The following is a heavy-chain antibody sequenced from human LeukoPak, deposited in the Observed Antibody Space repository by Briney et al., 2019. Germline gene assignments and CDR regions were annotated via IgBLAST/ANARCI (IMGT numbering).Heavy chain of an antibody. Sequence: GGSLRLSCEASGFTFSAYAMTWVRQAPGKGLEWVSSIGSDNKPHYSESVKGRFAISRDNSKNTLFLQLNGLRAEDTALYYCARDLYASGSYDYWGQGTLVTVAS. J-gene: IGHJ4*02. CDR3: ARDLYASGSYDY. V-gene: IGHV3-23*01. D-gene: IGHD3-10*01. CDR2: IGSDNKP. CDR1: GFTFSAYA.